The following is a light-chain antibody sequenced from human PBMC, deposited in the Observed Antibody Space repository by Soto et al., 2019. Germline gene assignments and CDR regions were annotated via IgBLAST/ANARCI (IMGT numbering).Light chain of an antibody. CDR3: SSYAGSNNFERV. CDR1: SRDVGGYNY. J-gene: IGLJ2*01. V-gene: IGLV2-8*01. Sequence: QSALTQPRSASGSPGQSVTISCTGTSRDVGGYNYVSWYQQHPGKAPKLMIYEVSKRPSGVPDRFSGSKSGNTASLTVSGLQAEDEADFYCSSYAGSNNFERVFGGGTQLTVL. CDR2: EVS.